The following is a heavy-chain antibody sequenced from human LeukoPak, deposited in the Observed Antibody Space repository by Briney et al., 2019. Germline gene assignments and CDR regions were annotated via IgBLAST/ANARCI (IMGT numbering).Heavy chain of an antibody. D-gene: IGHD2-15*01. J-gene: IGHJ4*02. CDR1: GFALSDYY. Sequence: GGSLRLSCAASGFALSDYYMSWIRQAPGKGLEWVSYSSSSGSTMYYADSVKGRFAISRDNAKNSLYLQMNSLRADDTAVYYCARCRDFIDFWGQGTLVTVSS. CDR3: ARCRDFIDF. V-gene: IGHV3-11*01. CDR2: SSSSGSTM.